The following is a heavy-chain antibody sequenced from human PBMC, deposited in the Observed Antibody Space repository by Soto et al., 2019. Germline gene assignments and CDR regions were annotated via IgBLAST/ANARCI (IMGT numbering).Heavy chain of an antibody. V-gene: IGHV1-69*01. CDR2: IMPIFGTP. D-gene: IGHD3-22*01. CDR3: ARDRSLKSYYYESSVPYFYGMDV. Sequence: QVQLVQSGAEVKKPGSSVKVSCKASAGTFSRYGISWVRQAPGQGLEWMGGIMPIFGTPNYAQKFQGRVTITADESTSTGYMELSSLPSEDTAVYYCARDRSLKSYYYESSVPYFYGMDVWGQGTTVTVSS. J-gene: IGHJ6*02. CDR1: AGTFSRYG.